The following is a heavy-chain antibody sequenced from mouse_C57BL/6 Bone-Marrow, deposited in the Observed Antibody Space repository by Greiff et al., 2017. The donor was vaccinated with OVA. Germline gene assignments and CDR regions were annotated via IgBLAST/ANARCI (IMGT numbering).Heavy chain of an antibody. D-gene: IGHD2-4*01. CDR3: ARITTEAYYAMDY. Sequence: VQRVESGPGLVQPSQSLSITCTVSGFSLTSYGVHWVRQSPGKGLEWLGVIWSGGSTDYNAAFISRLSISKDNSKSQVFFKMNSLQADDTAIYYCARITTEAYYAMDYWGQGTSVTVSS. V-gene: IGHV2-2*01. CDR2: IWSGGST. CDR1: GFSLTSYG. J-gene: IGHJ4*01.